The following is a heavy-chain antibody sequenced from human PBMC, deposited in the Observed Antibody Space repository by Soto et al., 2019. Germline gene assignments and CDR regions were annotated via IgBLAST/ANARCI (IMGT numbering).Heavy chain of an antibody. CDR1: VTSIRSYY. V-gene: IGHV4-59*01. J-gene: IGHJ4*02. CDR2: IHYSGTT. CDR3: ARYNSYAIDY. D-gene: IGHD2-8*01. Sequence: LXLICTVSVTSIRSYYWSWIRQPPWKGLEWIANIHYSGTTNYNPSLASRVTLSVDTSKNQFSLKMTSVTAADRAMYFCARYNSYAIDYWGRGTLVTVSS.